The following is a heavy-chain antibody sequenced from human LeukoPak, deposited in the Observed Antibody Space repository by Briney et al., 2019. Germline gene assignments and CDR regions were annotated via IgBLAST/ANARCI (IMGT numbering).Heavy chain of an antibody. CDR2: IYDSGST. V-gene: IGHV4-39*02. D-gene: IGHD6-13*01. Sequence: SETLSLTCTVSGGSIRSSYYYWAWIRQPPGKGLERIGSIYDSGSTYYNPTLKSRVTISVDTSKNQFSLKLNSVTAADTAVYYCARDHQQRAAGTSMWDYYYGMDVWGQGTTVTVSS. CDR1: GGSIRSSYYY. J-gene: IGHJ6*02. CDR3: ARDHQQRAAGTSMWDYYYGMDV.